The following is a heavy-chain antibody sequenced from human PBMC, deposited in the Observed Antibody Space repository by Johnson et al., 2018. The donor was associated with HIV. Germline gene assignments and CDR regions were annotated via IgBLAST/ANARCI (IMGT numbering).Heavy chain of an antibody. CDR3: AKDITVAAAGTEYDAFDI. V-gene: IGHV3-53*01. CDR1: GFTVSSNY. CDR2: ISTSGDTV. D-gene: IGHD6-13*01. Sequence: VQLVESGGGLIQPGGSLRLSCAASGFTVSSNYMSWVRQAPGKGLEWVSVISTSGDTVLYTDSVKGRFTISRDNSKNTLYLQMNSLRAEDTALYYCAKDITVAAAGTEYDAFDIWGQGTMVTVSS. J-gene: IGHJ3*02.